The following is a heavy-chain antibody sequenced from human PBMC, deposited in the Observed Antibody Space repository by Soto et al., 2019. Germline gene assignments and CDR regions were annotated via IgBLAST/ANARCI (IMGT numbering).Heavy chain of an antibody. Sequence: ASVKVSCKASGGTFSSYAISWVRQAPGQGLEWMGGIIPIFGTANYAQKFQGRVTITADESTSTAYMELSSLRSEDTAVYYCARASRELLWFGEENYFDYWGQGTLVTVSS. CDR3: ARASRELLWFGEENYFDY. D-gene: IGHD3-10*01. CDR1: GGTFSSYA. V-gene: IGHV1-69*13. J-gene: IGHJ4*02. CDR2: IIPIFGTA.